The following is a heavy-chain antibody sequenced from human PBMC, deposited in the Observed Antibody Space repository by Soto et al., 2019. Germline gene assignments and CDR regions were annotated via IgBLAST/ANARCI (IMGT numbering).Heavy chain of an antibody. V-gene: IGHV4-39*01. CDR2: IYYSGST. Sequence: QLPLQESGPGLVKPSEPLSLTCTVSGGSISSSRYYWGWIRQPPGKGLEWIGSIYYSGSTYYNPSLKSRVTISVDTSKNQCSLKLSSVTAADTAVYYCASSRSKYSSAWGYWGQGTLVTVSS. CDR3: ASSRSKYSSAWGY. D-gene: IGHD6-25*01. CDR1: GGSISSSRYY. J-gene: IGHJ4*02.